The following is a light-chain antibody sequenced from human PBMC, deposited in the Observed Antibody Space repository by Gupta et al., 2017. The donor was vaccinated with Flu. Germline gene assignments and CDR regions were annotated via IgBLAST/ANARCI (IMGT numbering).Light chain of an antibody. CDR3: QQYHNWPKVVT. V-gene: IGKV3-15*01. J-gene: IGKJ5*01. CDR1: QSVSSN. Sequence: EIVMTQSPATLSVSPGERATLSCRASQSVSSNLAWYQQKPGQAPRLLIDGASTRATGIPARFRGSGSGTEFTLIISSLQSEDFAVYYWQQYHNWPKVVTVGQGTRLEIK. CDR2: GAS.